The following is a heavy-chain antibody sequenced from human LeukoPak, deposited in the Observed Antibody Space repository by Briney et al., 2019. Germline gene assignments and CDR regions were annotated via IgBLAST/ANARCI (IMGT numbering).Heavy chain of an antibody. D-gene: IGHD6-19*01. CDR1: GFTVSSNY. J-gene: IGHJ6*02. Sequence: GGSLRLSCAASGFTVSSNYMSWVRQAPGKGLEWVSVIYSGGDTYYADSVKGRFTISRDKSKNTLYLQMNSLRAEDTAVYYCARGDSSGWYSYYYYGMDVWGQGTTVTVSS. CDR3: ARGDSSGWYSYYYYGMDV. V-gene: IGHV3-53*01. CDR2: IYSGGDT.